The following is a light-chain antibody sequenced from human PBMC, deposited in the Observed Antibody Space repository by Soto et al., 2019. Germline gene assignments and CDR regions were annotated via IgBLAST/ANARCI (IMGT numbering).Light chain of an antibody. V-gene: IGKV3-20*01. CDR1: QSVSSSY. J-gene: IGKJ1*01. CDR3: QQYGSSPQT. Sequence: EIVLTQSPGTLSLSPGERATLSCRASQSVSSSYLAWYQQKPGQAPRLLIYGASSRATGIPDRFSGSGSGTDFTLTISRLEPEDFAVEYCQQYGSSPQTFGQGTKVDIK. CDR2: GAS.